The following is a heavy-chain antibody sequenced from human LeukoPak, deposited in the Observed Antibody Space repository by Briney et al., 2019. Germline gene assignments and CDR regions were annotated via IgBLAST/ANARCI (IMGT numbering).Heavy chain of an antibody. D-gene: IGHD6-13*01. Sequence: SVKVSCNASGGNFSSCAISWVRQAPGQGLEWMGRIIPIFGTANYAQKFRGRVTITTDESTSTAYMELSSLRSEDTAVYYCARDVSSSSWYEHYYFDYWGQGTLVTVSS. CDR1: GGNFSSCA. CDR2: IIPIFGTA. CDR3: ARDVSSSSWYEHYYFDY. J-gene: IGHJ4*02. V-gene: IGHV1-69*05.